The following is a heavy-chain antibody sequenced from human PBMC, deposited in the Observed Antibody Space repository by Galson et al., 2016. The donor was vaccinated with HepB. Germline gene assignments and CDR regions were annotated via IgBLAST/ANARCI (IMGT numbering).Heavy chain of an antibody. D-gene: IGHD6-13*01. Sequence: SVKVSCKASGYTYSSYDITWVRQATGQGLEWMGGMNPNSGNTDYAQKFQGRVTMTRNTSISTAYMELSGLRSEDTAMYYCARGRYDSGSWYYFDFWGQGTLVTVSS. CDR2: MNPNSGNT. J-gene: IGHJ4*02. CDR1: GYTYSSYD. V-gene: IGHV1-8*01. CDR3: ARGRYDSGSWYYFDF.